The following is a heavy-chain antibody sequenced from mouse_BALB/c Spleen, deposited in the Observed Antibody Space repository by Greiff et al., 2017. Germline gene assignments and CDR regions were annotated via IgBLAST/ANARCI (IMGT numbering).Heavy chain of an antibody. CDR3: VRHKYGSYWYFDV. J-gene: IGHJ1*01. CDR1: GFTFNTYA. V-gene: IGHV10-1*02. D-gene: IGHD2-10*02. Sequence: EVKLVESGGGLVQPKGSLKLSCAASGFTFNTYAMNWVRQAPGKGLEWVARIRSKSNNYATYYADSVKDRFTISRDDSQSMLYLQMNNLKTEDTAMYYCVRHKYGSYWYFDVWGAGTTVTVSS. CDR2: IRSKSNNYAT.